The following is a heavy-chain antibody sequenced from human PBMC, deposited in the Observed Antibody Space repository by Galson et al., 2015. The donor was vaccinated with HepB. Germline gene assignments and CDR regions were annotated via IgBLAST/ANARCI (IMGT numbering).Heavy chain of an antibody. CDR1: GFTFNKYA. Sequence: SLRLSCAGTGFTFNKYAMNWVRQAPGKGLEWVSVISGSGVNTYYADSVKGRFTISRDNSKNTLYLQMNRLRAEDTAVYYCAKGGGDLWSVYLYYYYYGMDVWGQGTTVTVSS. D-gene: IGHD3-3*01. CDR3: AKGGGDLWSVYLYYYYYGMDV. V-gene: IGHV3-23*01. J-gene: IGHJ6*02. CDR2: ISGSGVNT.